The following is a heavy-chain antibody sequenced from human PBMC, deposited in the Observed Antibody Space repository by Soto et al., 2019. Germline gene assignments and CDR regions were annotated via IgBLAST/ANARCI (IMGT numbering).Heavy chain of an antibody. J-gene: IGHJ5*02. CDR1: GGFISSYR. CDR3: GRESGETWDYEAS. D-gene: IGHD1-7*01. CDR2: LNTYGNT. V-gene: IGHV4-4*07. Sequence: SETLSLTCTVSGGFISSYRWSWIRQPAGKGLEWIGRLNTYGNTHYNPSLKSRVTVSVDTSRNQFFLTLRSVTAADSAVYHCGRESGETWDYEASWGQGTPVTVSS.